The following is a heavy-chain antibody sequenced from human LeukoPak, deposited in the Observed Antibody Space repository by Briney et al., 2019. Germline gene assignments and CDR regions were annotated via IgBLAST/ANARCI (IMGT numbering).Heavy chain of an antibody. Sequence: SETLSLTCTVSGSSVSSGSYYWSWIRQPPGKGLEWIGYIYYSGSTNYNPSLKSRVTISVDTSKNQFSLKLSSVTAADTAVYYCARVRVVPAATLGVFLDYWGQGTLVTVSS. CDR1: GSSVSSGSYY. D-gene: IGHD2-2*01. CDR2: IYYSGST. V-gene: IGHV4-61*01. J-gene: IGHJ4*02. CDR3: ARVRVVPAATLGVFLDY.